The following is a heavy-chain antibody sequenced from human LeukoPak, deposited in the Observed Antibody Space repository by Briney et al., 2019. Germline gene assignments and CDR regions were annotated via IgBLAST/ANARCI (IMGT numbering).Heavy chain of an antibody. CDR1: GFTFSSYA. D-gene: IGHD3-10*01. V-gene: IGHV3-23*01. J-gene: IGHJ4*02. CDR2: VSGSGGST. CDR3: AKDISYGSGSYFFDY. Sequence: GGSLRLSCAASGFTFSSYAMSWVRQAPGKGLEWVSAVSGSGGSTYYADSVKGRFTISRDNSKNTLYLQMNSLRAEDTAVYYCAKDISYGSGSYFFDYWGQGTLVTVSS.